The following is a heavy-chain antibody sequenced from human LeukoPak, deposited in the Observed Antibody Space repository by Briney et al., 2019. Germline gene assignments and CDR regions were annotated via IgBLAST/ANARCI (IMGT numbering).Heavy chain of an antibody. CDR1: EFTFSSYE. CDR2: ISSSGSTI. D-gene: IGHD6-19*01. CDR3: ARDGYSSGWNDY. V-gene: IGHV3-48*03. J-gene: IGHJ4*02. Sequence: GGSLRLSCAASEFTFSSYEMNWVRQAPGKGLEWVSYISSSGSTIYYADSVKGRFTISRDNAKNSLYLQMNSLRAEDTAVYYCARDGYSSGWNDYWGQGTLVTVSS.